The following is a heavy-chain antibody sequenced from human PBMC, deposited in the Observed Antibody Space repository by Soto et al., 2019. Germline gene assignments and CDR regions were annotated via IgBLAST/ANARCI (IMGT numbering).Heavy chain of an antibody. CDR1: GFTFSSYS. CDR2: ISGSGGST. J-gene: IGHJ4*02. Sequence: GGSLRLSCAASGFTFSSYSMNWVRQAPGKGLEWVSAISGSGGSTYYADSVKGRFTISRDNSKNTLYLQMNSLRAEDTAVYYCSKDQGAAARTSIEDWGQGTLLTVSS. D-gene: IGHD6-13*01. CDR3: SKDQGAAARTSIED. V-gene: IGHV3-23*01.